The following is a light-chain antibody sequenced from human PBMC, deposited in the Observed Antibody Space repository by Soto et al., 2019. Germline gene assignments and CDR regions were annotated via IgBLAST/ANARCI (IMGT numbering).Light chain of an antibody. V-gene: IGLV2-14*01. CDR3: SSYTGSSTLV. CDR2: EVS. Sequence: QSALTQPASVSGSPGQSITISCTGTSSDVGGSNYVSWYQQHPGKAPKLMIYEVSNRPSGVSNRFSGSKSGNTASLPISGLQAEYEADYYCSSYTGSSTLVFGTGTKLTVL. CDR1: SSDVGGSNY. J-gene: IGLJ1*01.